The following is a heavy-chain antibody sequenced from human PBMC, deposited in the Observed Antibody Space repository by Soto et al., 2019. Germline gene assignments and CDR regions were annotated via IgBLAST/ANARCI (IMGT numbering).Heavy chain of an antibody. V-gene: IGHV4-59*12. J-gene: IGHJ4*02. Sequence: SETLSLTCTVFGGSISSYYWSWIRQPPGKGLEWIGYIYYSGSTNYNPSLKSRVTISVDTSKNQFSLKLTSVTAADTAVYYCARDKITGLFDYWGQGTLVTSPQ. CDR2: IYYSGST. CDR3: ARDKITGLFDY. D-gene: IGHD2-8*02. CDR1: GGSISSYY.